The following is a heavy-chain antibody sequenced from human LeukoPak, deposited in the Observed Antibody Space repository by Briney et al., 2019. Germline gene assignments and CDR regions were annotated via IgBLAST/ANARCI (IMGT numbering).Heavy chain of an antibody. CDR1: GGSFSGYY. D-gene: IGHD1-26*01. J-gene: IGHJ4*02. V-gene: IGHV4-34*01. Sequence: SETLSLTCAVYGGSFSGYYWSWIRQPPGKGLEWIGEINHSGSTNYNPSLKSRVTISVDTSKNQFSLKLSSVTAADTAVYYCARGSIVGARGVGDYWGQGTLVTVSS. CDR3: ARGSIVGARGVGDY. CDR2: INHSGST.